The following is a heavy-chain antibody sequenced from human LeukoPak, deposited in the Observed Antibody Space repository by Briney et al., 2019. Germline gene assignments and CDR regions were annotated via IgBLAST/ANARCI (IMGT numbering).Heavy chain of an antibody. CDR2: IIPIFGTA. CDR1: GGTFSNYA. Sequence: ASVKVSCKASGGTFSNYAISWVRQAPGQGLEWMGGIIPIFGTANYAQKFQGRVTITADESTSTAYMELSSLRSEDTAVYYCAREFGILTGYYVYWGQGTLVTVSS. J-gene: IGHJ4*02. CDR3: AREFGILTGYYVY. D-gene: IGHD3-9*01. V-gene: IGHV1-69*13.